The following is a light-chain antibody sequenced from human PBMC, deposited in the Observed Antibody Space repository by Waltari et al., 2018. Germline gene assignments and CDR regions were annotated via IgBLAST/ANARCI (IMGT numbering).Light chain of an antibody. CDR1: QSVSRN. CDR3: QQYNDWPLP. V-gene: IGKV3-15*01. Sequence: EIVMTQSTATLSVSPGESATLSCRASQSVSRNVAWYQQKPGQAPRLLIYGASTMATGIPARFSGSGSGTEFTLTISSLQSEDFAVYYCQQYNDWPLPFGQGTRLDIK. CDR2: GAS. J-gene: IGKJ5*01.